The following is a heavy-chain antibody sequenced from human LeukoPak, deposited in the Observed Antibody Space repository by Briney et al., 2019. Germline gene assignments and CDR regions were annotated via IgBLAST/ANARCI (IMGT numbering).Heavy chain of an antibody. J-gene: IGHJ3*02. CDR3: ARHRAPCVVVVPLTYVDAFDI. Sequence: SETLSLTCTVSGGSHSRYYWSWIRQPPARGLEGIGYIYYSGSTNYNPSLKSRVTISVDTSKNQFSLNLSSVTAADTAVYYCARHRAPCVVVVPLTYVDAFDIWGQGAMVTVSS. V-gene: IGHV4-59*01. CDR1: GGSHSRYY. CDR2: IYYSGST. D-gene: IGHD2-2*01.